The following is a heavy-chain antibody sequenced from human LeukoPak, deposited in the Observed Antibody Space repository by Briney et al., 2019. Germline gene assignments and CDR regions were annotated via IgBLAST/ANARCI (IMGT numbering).Heavy chain of an antibody. CDR3: AKDIRGYSYGPFDY. Sequence: GGSLRLSCAASGFTFSSYGMHWVRQAPGQGLEWVAVIWYDGSNKYYADSVKGRFTISRDNSKNTLYLQMNSLRAEDTAAYYCAKDIRGYSYGPFDYWGQGTLVTVSS. CDR2: IWYDGSNK. CDR1: GFTFSSYG. D-gene: IGHD5-18*01. V-gene: IGHV3-33*06. J-gene: IGHJ4*02.